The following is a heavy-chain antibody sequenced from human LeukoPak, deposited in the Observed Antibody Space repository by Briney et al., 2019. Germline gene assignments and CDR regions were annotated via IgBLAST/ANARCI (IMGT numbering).Heavy chain of an antibody. J-gene: IGHJ4*02. CDR3: AKEPSYYYGSGSYFY. D-gene: IGHD3-10*01. Sequence: PGGSLRLSCAASGFTFSNYWMNWVRQAPGKGLEWVSAISGSGGSTYYADSVKGRFTISRDNSKNTLYLQMNSLRAEDTAVYYCAKEPSYYYGSGSYFYWGQGTLVTVSS. CDR1: GFTFSNYW. CDR2: ISGSGGST. V-gene: IGHV3-23*01.